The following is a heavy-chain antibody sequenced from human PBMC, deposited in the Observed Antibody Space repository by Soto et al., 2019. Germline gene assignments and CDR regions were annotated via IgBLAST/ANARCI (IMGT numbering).Heavy chain of an antibody. J-gene: IGHJ6*02. CDR1: GFTFSYQA. Sequence: QVQLVESGGGVVQPGRSLRLSCAASGFTFSYQALNWVRQAPGKGLEWVAVISYDGDNKYIAESVKGRFTISRDNSKNTVSLQMNSLRTEDTAMYFCATGTTTSAFSAMDVWGQGTTVTVSS. V-gene: IGHV3-30-3*01. D-gene: IGHD1-1*01. CDR2: ISYDGDNK. CDR3: ATGTTTSAFSAMDV.